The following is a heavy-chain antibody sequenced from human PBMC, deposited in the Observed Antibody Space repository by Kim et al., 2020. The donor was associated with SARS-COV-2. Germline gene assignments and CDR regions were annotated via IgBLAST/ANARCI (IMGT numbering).Heavy chain of an antibody. D-gene: IGHD1-26*01. CDR1: GDSVRSDTQS. V-gene: IGHV4-30-2*01. Sequence: SETLSLTCAVSGDSVRSDTQSWTWVRQPPGKGLEWIGYMFSGGTTNYSPALKSRATISVDRYYNRFALRLTSMTAADTATYFCARGAGIGSPLGPPEHVWGQGIVVTVTS. J-gene: IGHJ3*01. CDR3: ARGAGIGSPLGPPEHV. CDR2: MFSGGTT.